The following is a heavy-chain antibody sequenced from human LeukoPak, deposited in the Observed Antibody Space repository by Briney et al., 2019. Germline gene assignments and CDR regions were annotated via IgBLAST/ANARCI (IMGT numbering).Heavy chain of an antibody. Sequence: GASVKVSCKASGYTLTGYYMHWVRQAPGQGLEWMGWINPNSGGTNYAQKFQGRVTMTRDTSTSTVYMELSSLRSEDTAVYYCARDSGDTAMGLDAFDIWGQGTMVTVSS. D-gene: IGHD5-18*01. J-gene: IGHJ3*02. V-gene: IGHV1-2*02. CDR1: GYTLTGYY. CDR2: INPNSGGT. CDR3: ARDSGDTAMGLDAFDI.